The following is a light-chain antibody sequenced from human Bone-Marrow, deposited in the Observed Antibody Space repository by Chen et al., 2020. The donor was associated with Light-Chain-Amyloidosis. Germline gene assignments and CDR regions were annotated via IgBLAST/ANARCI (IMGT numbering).Light chain of an antibody. CDR3: QQYGSSPWT. J-gene: IGKJ1*01. Sequence: EIVLTQSPDTLSLSPGERATLSCRASQSVRSNYLAWYKQKPGQAPRILMYGASSRATGIPDRVSGSGSGTDFTLTISRLEPEDFVLYYCQQYGSSPWTFGQGTKVEIK. V-gene: IGKV3-20*01. CDR1: QSVRSNY. CDR2: GAS.